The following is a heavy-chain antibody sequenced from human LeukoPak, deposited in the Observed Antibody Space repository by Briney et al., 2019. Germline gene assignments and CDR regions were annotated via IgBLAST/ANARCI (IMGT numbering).Heavy chain of an antibody. CDR2: IYYSGST. CDR3: ARRSNVWSSCHYYYYYYMDV. V-gene: IGHV4-39*01. CDR1: GGSISSSSCY. Sequence: SETLSLTCTVSGGSISSSSCYWGWIRQPPGEGLEWNGSIYYSGSTYYNPPLKSRVTISVDPSKNQFSLTLSCATAADTAVYYCARRSNVWSSCHYYYYYYMDVWGKGTTVTVSS. D-gene: IGHD3-3*01. J-gene: IGHJ6*03.